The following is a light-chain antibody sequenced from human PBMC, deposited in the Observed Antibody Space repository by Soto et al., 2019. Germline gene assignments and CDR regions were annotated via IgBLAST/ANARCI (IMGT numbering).Light chain of an antibody. CDR3: NSYAGSNNFL. V-gene: IGLV2-8*01. Sequence: QSALTQPPSASGSHGQSVTISCTGTSSDVGGYNYVSWYQQHPGKAPKLMIYEVSKRPSGVPDRFSGSKSGNTASLTVSGLQAEDEADYYCNSYAGSNNFLFGTGTKLTVL. J-gene: IGLJ1*01. CDR1: SSDVGGYNY. CDR2: EVS.